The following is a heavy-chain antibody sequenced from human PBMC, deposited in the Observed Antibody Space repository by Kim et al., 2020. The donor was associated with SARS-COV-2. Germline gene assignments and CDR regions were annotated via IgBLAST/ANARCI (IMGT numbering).Heavy chain of an antibody. CDR3: ARPQLSSTSRGAFDI. V-gene: IGHV4-39*01. Sequence: PSLKSRVTISVDTSKNQFSLKLSSVTAADTAVYYCARPQLSSTSRGAFDIWGQGTMVTVSS. J-gene: IGHJ3*02. D-gene: IGHD2-2*01.